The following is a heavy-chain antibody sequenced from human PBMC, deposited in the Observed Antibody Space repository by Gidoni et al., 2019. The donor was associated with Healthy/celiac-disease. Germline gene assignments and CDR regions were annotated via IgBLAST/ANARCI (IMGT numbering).Heavy chain of an antibody. D-gene: IGHD5-18*01. V-gene: IGHV4-30-2*01. Sequence: QLQLQESGSGLVKPSQTLSLTCAVSGGSISSGGYSWSWIRQPPGKGLEWIGYIYHSGSTYYNPSLKSRVTISVDRSKNQFSLKLSSVTAADTAVYYCARSGYSYGFGYYYGMDVWGQGTTVTVSS. CDR2: IYHSGST. CDR3: ARSGYSYGFGYYYGMDV. J-gene: IGHJ6*02. CDR1: GGSISSGGYS.